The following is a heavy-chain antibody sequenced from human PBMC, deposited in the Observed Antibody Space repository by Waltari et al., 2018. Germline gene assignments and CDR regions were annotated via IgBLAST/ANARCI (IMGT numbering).Heavy chain of an antibody. Sequence: QVTLRESGPALVKPTQTLTLTCTFSGFSLSTSGLCVGWIRQPPGKALEWLARIDWDDDKYYSTSLKTRLTISKDTSKNQVVLTMTNMDPVDTATYYCARIRGSSRKEDAFDIWGQGTMVTVSS. V-gene: IGHV2-70*15. D-gene: IGHD6-13*01. CDR3: ARIRGSSRKEDAFDI. J-gene: IGHJ3*02. CDR1: GFSLSTSGLC. CDR2: IDWDDDK.